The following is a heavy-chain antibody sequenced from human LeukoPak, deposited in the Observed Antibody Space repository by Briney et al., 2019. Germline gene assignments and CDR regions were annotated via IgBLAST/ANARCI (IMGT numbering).Heavy chain of an antibody. J-gene: IGHJ4*02. V-gene: IGHV3-13*04. CDR3: VRAAMPYIINGRRFDY. Sequence: GGSLRLSCAASGFTSSAYDMHWVRQITGGGLEWVSTSGTVGDTFYSDSVKGRFTISGENAKNSVHLQMNSLRVEDSAIYFCVRAAMPYIINGRRFDYWGQGTLVTVSS. CDR2: SGTVGDT. D-gene: IGHD2-2*01. CDR1: GFTSSAYD.